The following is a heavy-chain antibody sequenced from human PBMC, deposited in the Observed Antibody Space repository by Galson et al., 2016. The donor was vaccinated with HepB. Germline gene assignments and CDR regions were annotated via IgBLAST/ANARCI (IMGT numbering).Heavy chain of an antibody. CDR3: ARVPQYWNYAGVSDY. CDR1: GYTFTSYD. Sequence: SVKVSCKASGYTFTSYDMHWVRQAPGQRLEWMGWINAGNGNTKYSQKFQGRVTITRDTSASTAYMELSSLRSEDTAVYYCARVPQYWNYAGVSDYWGQGILVTVSS. V-gene: IGHV1-3*01. CDR2: INAGNGNT. D-gene: IGHD1-7*01. J-gene: IGHJ4*02.